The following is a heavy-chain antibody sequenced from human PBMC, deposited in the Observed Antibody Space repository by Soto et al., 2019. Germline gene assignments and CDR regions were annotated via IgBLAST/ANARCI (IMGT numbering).Heavy chain of an antibody. CDR3: ARDGSLSDSSPTGY. CDR2: IIPIFGTA. CDR1: GGTFSSYA. D-gene: IGHD3-22*01. Sequence: SVKVSCKASGGTFSSYAISWVRQAPGQGLEWMGGIIPIFGTANYAQKFQGRVTITADKSTSTAYMELSSLRSEDAAVYYCARDGSLSDSSPTGYWGQGTLVTVSS. J-gene: IGHJ4*02. V-gene: IGHV1-69*06.